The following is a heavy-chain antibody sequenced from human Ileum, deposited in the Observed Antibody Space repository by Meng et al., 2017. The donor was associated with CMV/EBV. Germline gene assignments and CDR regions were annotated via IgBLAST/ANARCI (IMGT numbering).Heavy chain of an antibody. CDR1: GDSISGSNYY. Sequence: SETLSLTCNVSGDSISGSNYYWVWIRQPPGKGLEWIGNVYNTGNTYYNPSLKSRVTVSVDTSKNQISLRLNCVTAADTAVYYCTKTPDLRNCGSTPCYFEDWGQGTLVTVSS. CDR3: TKTPDLRNCGSTPCYFED. J-gene: IGHJ4*02. CDR2: VYNTGNT. D-gene: IGHD2-2*01. V-gene: IGHV4-39*07.